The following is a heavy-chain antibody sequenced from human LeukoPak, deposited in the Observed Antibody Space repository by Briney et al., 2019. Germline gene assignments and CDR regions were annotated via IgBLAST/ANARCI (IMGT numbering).Heavy chain of an antibody. D-gene: IGHD6-19*01. CDR1: GGTFSSYA. J-gene: IGHJ4*02. CDR2: IIPIFGTA. Sequence: SVKVSCKASGGTFSSYAISWVRQAPGQGLEWMGGIIPIFGTANYAQKFQGRVTITADESTSTAYMELSSLRSEDTAVYYCARGEMTGYSSGWYTYWGQGTLVTVSS. CDR3: ARGEMTGYSSGWYTY. V-gene: IGHV1-69*01.